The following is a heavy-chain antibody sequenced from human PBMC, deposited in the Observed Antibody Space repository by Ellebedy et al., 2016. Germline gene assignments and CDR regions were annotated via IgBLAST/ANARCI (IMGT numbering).Heavy chain of an antibody. CDR3: ARDRVWYYGSGDAFDI. CDR2: INAGNGNT. V-gene: IGHV1-3*01. Sequence: ASVKVSCXASGYTFTSYAMHWVRQAPGQRLEWMGWINAGNGNTKYSQKFQGRVTITRDTSASTAYMELSSLRSEDTAVYYCARDRVWYYGSGDAFDIWGQGTMVTVSS. D-gene: IGHD3-10*01. J-gene: IGHJ3*02. CDR1: GYTFTSYA.